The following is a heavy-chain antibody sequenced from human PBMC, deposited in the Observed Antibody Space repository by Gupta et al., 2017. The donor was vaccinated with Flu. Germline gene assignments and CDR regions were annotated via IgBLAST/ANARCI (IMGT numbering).Heavy chain of an antibody. J-gene: IGHJ4*02. D-gene: IGHD1-7*01. CDR1: GFIFSDYG. Sequence: QVQLVQSGGGVVLPGSYLRLSCAASGFIFSDYGMHWVRQVPGKGLEWMAVMSDDGSNQWYADSVRGRFTISRDNSENTLILQMNSQRRDDTAVYYCAKGGRHNWNFDGDYWGQGTLVTVSS. V-gene: IGHV3-30*18. CDR2: MSDDGSNQ. CDR3: AKGGRHNWNFDGDY.